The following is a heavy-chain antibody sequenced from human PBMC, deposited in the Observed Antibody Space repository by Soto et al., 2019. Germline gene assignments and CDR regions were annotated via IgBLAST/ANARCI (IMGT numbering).Heavy chain of an antibody. V-gene: IGHV3-30*18. CDR1: GFTFSTYG. J-gene: IGHJ4*02. D-gene: IGHD1-1*01. Sequence: QVQLVESGGGVVQPGRSLRLSCAASGFTFSTYGMHWVRQAPGKGLEWVAVISYDGVNKYYADSVKGRFTISRDNSKNTLYLQMNSRRAEDTAVYYCAKSVYNWNDVFFGYLGQGTLVTVSS. CDR2: ISYDGVNK. CDR3: AKSVYNWNDVFFGY.